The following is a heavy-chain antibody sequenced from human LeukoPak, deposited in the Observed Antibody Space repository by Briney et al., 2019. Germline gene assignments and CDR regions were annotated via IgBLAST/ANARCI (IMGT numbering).Heavy chain of an antibody. CDR2: ISGSGSTT. CDR3: AKVSGFTYGYLVFS. J-gene: IGHJ4*02. Sequence: PGGSLRLSCTASGFTFINYAVSWVRQAPGKGLEWVSAISGSGSTTYYADSVEGRFTISRDNSKNTLYPQMNSLRAEDTAVYYCAKVSGFTYGYLVFSGGQGTLVTVSS. D-gene: IGHD5-18*01. V-gene: IGHV3-23*01. CDR1: GFTFINYA.